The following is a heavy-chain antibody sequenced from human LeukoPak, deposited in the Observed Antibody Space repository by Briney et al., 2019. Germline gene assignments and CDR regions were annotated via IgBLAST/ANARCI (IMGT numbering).Heavy chain of an antibody. D-gene: IGHD2-21*02. V-gene: IGHV4-61*02. CDR1: GGSISSGSYY. CDR2: IYTSGST. Sequence: PSETLSLTCTVSGGSISSGSYYWSWIRQPAGKGLEWIGRIYTSGSTNYNPSLKSRVTISVDTSKNQFSLKLSSVTAADTAVYYCVRRGRCGGDCSKETYMDVWGKGTTVTISS. CDR3: VRRGRCGGDCSKETYMDV. J-gene: IGHJ6*03.